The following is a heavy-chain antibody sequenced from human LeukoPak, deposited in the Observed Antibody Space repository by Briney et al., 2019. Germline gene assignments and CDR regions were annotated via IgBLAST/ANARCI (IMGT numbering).Heavy chain of an antibody. CDR1: GYTFTGYY. Sequence: GASVKVSCKASGYTFTGYYMHWVLQAPGQGLEWMGWINPNSGGTNYAQKFQGRVTMTRDTSISTAYMELSRLRSDDTAVYYCARVKMATINCFDYWGQGTLVAVSS. V-gene: IGHV1-2*02. CDR3: ARVKMATINCFDY. D-gene: IGHD5-24*01. CDR2: INPNSGGT. J-gene: IGHJ4*02.